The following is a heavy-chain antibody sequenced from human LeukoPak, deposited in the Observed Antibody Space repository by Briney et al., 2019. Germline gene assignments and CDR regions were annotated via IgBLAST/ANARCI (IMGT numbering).Heavy chain of an antibody. CDR1: GGSISSSSYY. V-gene: IGHV4-39*07. D-gene: IGHD5-18*01. J-gene: IGHJ6*03. Sequence: SETLSLTCTVSGGSISSSSYYWGWIRQPPGKGLEWIGEINHSGSTNYNPSLKSRVTISVDTSKNQFSLKLSSVTAADTAVYYCAREREWIQLPAMRSYYYMDVWGKGTTVTVSS. CDR3: AREREWIQLPAMRSYYYMDV. CDR2: INHSGST.